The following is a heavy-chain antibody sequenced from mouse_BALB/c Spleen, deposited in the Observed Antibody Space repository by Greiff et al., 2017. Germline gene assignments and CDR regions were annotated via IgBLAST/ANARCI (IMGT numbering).Heavy chain of an antibody. CDR3: ARPNYKGFDY. Sequence: EVKLMESGGGLVKPGRSLKLSCAASGFTFSDYYMYWVRQTPEKRLEWVASISDGGRYTYYPDSVKGRFTISRDNGKNNLYLKMSSLKSEDTAMYYCARPNYKGFDYWGQGTTLTVSS. V-gene: IGHV5-4*02. D-gene: IGHD1-3*01. CDR1: GFTFSDYY. CDR2: ISDGGRYT. J-gene: IGHJ2*01.